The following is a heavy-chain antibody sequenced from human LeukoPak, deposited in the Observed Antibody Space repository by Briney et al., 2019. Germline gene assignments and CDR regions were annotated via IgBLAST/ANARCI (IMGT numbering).Heavy chain of an antibody. D-gene: IGHD3-16*01. V-gene: IGHV4-30-2*01. Sequence: SETLSLTCTVSGASISSDYYFWSWIRQPPGKGLEWIGHIYYTGNTFSNPSLKSRVTISVDRTKNQFSLKLRSVTAADTAVYYCARLLLLVPAAYGDPWYFDLWGRGTLATVSS. CDR1: GASISSDYYF. J-gene: IGHJ2*01. CDR3: ARLLLLVPAAYGDPWYFDL. CDR2: IYYTGNT.